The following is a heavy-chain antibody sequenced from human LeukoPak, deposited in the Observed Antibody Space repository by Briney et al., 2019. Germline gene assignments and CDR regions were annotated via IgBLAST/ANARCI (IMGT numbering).Heavy chain of an antibody. V-gene: IGHV4-59*12. CDR3: AGSSWDYFDY. D-gene: IGHD3-10*01. CDR2: IYYSGST. CDR1: GGSISSYY. Sequence: SETLSLTCTVSGGSISSYYWSWIRQPPGKGLEWIGYIYYSGSTNYNPSLKSRVTISVDTSKNQFSLKLSSVTAADTAVYYCAGSSWDYFDYWGQGTLVTVSS. J-gene: IGHJ4*02.